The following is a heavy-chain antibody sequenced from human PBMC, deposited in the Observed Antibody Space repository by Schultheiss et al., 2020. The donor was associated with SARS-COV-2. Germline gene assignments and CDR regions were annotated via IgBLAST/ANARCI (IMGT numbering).Heavy chain of an antibody. J-gene: IGHJ6*02. V-gene: IGHV3-23*01. D-gene: IGHD3-22*01. CDR2: ISGSGGST. Sequence: GGSLRLSCAASGFTFSSYAMSWVRQAPGKGLEWVSAISGSGGSTYYADSVKGRFTISRDNSKNTLYLQMNSLRAEDTAVYNCANRYYDSSGYFMGYYYYGMDVWGQGTTVTVSS. CDR1: GFTFSSYA. CDR3: ANRYYDSSGYFMGYYYYGMDV.